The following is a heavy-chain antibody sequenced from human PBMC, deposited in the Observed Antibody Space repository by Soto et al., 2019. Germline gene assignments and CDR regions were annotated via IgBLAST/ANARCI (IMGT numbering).Heavy chain of an antibody. CDR3: ARDLVVKGRNYYYYGMEV. CDR1: GFNFSGSA. J-gene: IGHJ6*02. CDR2: IRSKANGGTT. V-gene: IGHV3-49*03. D-gene: IGHD2-2*01. Sequence: PGGSLRLSCTASGFNFSGSAMSWFRQAPGKGLEWVGFIRSKANGGTTEYAASVKGRFTISRDDSKSIPYLQMNSLRAEDTAVYYCARDLVVKGRNYYYYGMEVWGQGTTVTVSS.